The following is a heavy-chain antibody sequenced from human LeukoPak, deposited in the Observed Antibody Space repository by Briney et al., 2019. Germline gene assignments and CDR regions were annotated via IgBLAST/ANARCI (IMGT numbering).Heavy chain of an antibody. J-gene: IGHJ5*02. CDR1: GFTFSSFW. CDR3: ARYGYDSGRGFDP. D-gene: IGHD3-10*01. Sequence: GGSLRLSCAASGFTFSSFWMHWFRQAPGKGLVWVSRISADGSSTIYADPVKGRFTISRDNAENTVYLQMNSLRVEDTAVYYCARYGYDSGRGFDPWGQGILVTVST. V-gene: IGHV3-74*01. CDR2: ISADGSST.